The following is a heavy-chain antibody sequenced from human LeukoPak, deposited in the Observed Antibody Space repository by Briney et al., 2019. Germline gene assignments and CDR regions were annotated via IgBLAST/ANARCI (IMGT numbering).Heavy chain of an antibody. J-gene: IGHJ3*02. V-gene: IGHV3-21*01. CDR2: ISSSSSYI. D-gene: IGHD1-14*01. CDR3: ARLLTPGAFDI. Sequence: KPGGSLRLSCAASGFTFSSYSMNRVRQAPGKGLEWVSSISSSSSYIYYADSVKGRFTISRDNAKNSLYLQMNSLRAEDTAVYYCARLLTPGAFDIWGQGTMVTVSS. CDR1: GFTFSSYS.